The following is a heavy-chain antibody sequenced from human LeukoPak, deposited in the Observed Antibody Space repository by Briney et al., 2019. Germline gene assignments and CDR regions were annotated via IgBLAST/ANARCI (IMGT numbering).Heavy chain of an antibody. CDR3: ARDDILTGSDY. V-gene: IGHV1-18*04. Sequence: ASVKVSCKASGYTFTSYGISWVRQPPGQGLEWMGWISAYNGNTNYAQKLQGRVTMTTDISTSTAYMELRSLRSDDTAVYYCARDDILTGSDYWGQRTLVTVSS. CDR2: ISAYNGNT. J-gene: IGHJ4*02. D-gene: IGHD3-9*01. CDR1: GYTFTSYG.